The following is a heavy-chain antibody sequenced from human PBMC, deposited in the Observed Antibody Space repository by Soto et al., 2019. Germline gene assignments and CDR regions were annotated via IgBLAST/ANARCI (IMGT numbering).Heavy chain of an antibody. Sequence: PGGSLRLSCAASGFTFSSYSMNWVRQAPGKGLEWVSSISSSSSYIYYADSVKGRFTISRDNAKNSLYLQMNSLRAEDTAVYYCARVLTPYYDILTGYYPAVLYYFDYWGQGTLVTVSS. V-gene: IGHV3-21*01. CDR3: ARVLTPYYDILTGYYPAVLYYFDY. D-gene: IGHD3-9*01. J-gene: IGHJ4*02. CDR2: ISSSSSYI. CDR1: GFTFSSYS.